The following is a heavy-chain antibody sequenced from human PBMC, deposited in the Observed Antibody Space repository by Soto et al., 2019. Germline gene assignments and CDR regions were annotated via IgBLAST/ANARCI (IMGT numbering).Heavy chain of an antibody. CDR3: ARVSSPLPDNWFDP. V-gene: IGHV3-53*01. CDR2: IYTDDST. D-gene: IGHD6-6*01. J-gene: IGHJ5*02. CDR1: GFAVSANY. Sequence: EVQLVESGGGLIQPGGSLRLSCAASGFAVSANYISWVRQAPGKGLEWVSIIYTDDSTYYPDSVKGRFTFSRDKSKNTLYLQMDSLRADDTAVYYCARVSSPLPDNWFDPWGQGTLVTVSS.